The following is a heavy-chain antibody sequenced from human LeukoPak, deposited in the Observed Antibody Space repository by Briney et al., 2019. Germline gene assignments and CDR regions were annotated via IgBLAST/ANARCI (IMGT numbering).Heavy chain of an antibody. D-gene: IGHD2-15*01. CDR1: GFTFSTYS. Sequence: PGGSLRLSCAASGFTFSTYSMNWVRQTPGKGLQWVSYIGGSSSAMNYADSVKGRFTISRDNAKNSLYLQMNSLRVEDTAVYYCTRDQPHCTEGICFSGLDYWGQGTPVTVSS. J-gene: IGHJ4*02. V-gene: IGHV3-48*01. CDR2: IGGSSSAM. CDR3: TRDQPHCTEGICFSGLDY.